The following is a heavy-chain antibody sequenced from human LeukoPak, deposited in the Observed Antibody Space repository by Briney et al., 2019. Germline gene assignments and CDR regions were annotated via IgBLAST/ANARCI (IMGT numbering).Heavy chain of an antibody. J-gene: IGHJ2*01. CDR1: GYTFTGYY. V-gene: IGHV1-2*02. Sequence: ASVKVSCKASGYTFTGYYIHWVRQAPGQGLEWMGWINPNSGGTDYAQKFQGRVTMTRDTSNSTAYMELSSLRSDDTAVYYCAIQPWGSGNNWYFDLWGRGTLVTVSS. CDR2: INPNSGGT. D-gene: IGHD7-27*01. CDR3: AIQPWGSGNNWYFDL.